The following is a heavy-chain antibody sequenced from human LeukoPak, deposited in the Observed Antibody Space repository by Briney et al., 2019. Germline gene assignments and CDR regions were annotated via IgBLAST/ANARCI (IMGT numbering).Heavy chain of an antibody. Sequence: SETLSLTCTVSGGSISSGGYYWSWIRQHPGKGLEGIGYIYYSGSTYYNPSLKSRVTISVDTSKNQFSLKLSSVTAADTAVYYCARADPYYDSSGPYYYGMDVWGQGTTVTVSS. J-gene: IGHJ6*02. V-gene: IGHV4-30-4*08. CDR2: IYYSGST. CDR1: GGSISSGGYY. CDR3: ARADPYYDSSGPYYYGMDV. D-gene: IGHD3-22*01.